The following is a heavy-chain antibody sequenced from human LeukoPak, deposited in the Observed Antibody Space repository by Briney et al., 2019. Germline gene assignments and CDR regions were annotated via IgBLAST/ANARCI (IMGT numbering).Heavy chain of an antibody. CDR3: ARRGSYDILTGYPNWFDP. CDR2: IYYSGST. Sequence: SETLSLTCTVSGGSISSSSYYWGWIRQPPGKGLEWIGSIYYSGSTYYNPSLKSRVTISVDTSKNQFSLKLSSVTAADTAVYYCARRGSYDILTGYPNWFDPWGQGTLVTVTS. CDR1: GGSISSSSYY. V-gene: IGHV4-39*01. D-gene: IGHD3-9*01. J-gene: IGHJ5*02.